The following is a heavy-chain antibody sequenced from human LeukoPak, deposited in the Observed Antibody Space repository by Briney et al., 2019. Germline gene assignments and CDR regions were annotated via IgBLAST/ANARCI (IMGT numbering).Heavy chain of an antibody. D-gene: IGHD6-6*01. J-gene: IGHJ4*02. Sequence: PSETLSLTCTVSGGSISSGGYYWSWIRQPPGKGLEWIGYIYHSGSTYYNPSLKSRVTISVDKSKNQFSLELRSVTAADTAVYYCARGSSGDYWGQGTLVTVSS. CDR1: GGSISSGGYY. V-gene: IGHV4-30-2*01. CDR2: IYHSGST. CDR3: ARGSSGDY.